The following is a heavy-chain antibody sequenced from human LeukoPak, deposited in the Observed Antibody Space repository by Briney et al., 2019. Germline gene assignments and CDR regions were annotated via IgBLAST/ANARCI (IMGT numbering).Heavy chain of an antibody. CDR3: ARDVERFVVGLTSVGNWFDP. J-gene: IGHJ5*02. V-gene: IGHV1-2*02. CDR1: GYTFTGYY. Sequence: ASVKVSCKASGYTFTGYYMRWVRQAPGQGLEWMGWINPNSGGTNYAQKFQGRVTMTRDTSISTAYMELSRLRSDDTAVYYCARDVERFVVGLTSVGNWFDPWGQGTLVTVSS. D-gene: IGHD3-10*01. CDR2: INPNSGGT.